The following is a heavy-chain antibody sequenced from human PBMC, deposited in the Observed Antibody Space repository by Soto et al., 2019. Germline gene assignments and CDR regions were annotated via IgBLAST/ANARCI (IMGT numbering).Heavy chain of an antibody. V-gene: IGHV4-39*01. J-gene: IGHJ5*02. CDR2: IYYSGST. CDR1: VVPMMSSTYD. CDR3: AIHRARNGLDP. Sequence: QTLPRTCIVTVVPMMSSTYDWRCIRQPPGKGLEWIGSIYYSGSTYYNPSLKPRDPISVHTSKNPFSLTLSSVTAADTAVFYCAIHRARNGLDPWGQGTLVTVSS. D-gene: IGHD6-6*01.